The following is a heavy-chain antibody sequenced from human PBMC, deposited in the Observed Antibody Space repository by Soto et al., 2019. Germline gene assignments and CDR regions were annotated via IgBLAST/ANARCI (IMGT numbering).Heavy chain of an antibody. V-gene: IGHV6-1*01. Sequence: LSLTCAISDDSFSSNSAAWNLIRQSPSRGLEWLGRTYYRSKWYNDYAVSVKSRVTINPDTSKNQFSLQLNSVTPEDTAVYYCARVGDSRTFDIWGQGTIVTVSS. J-gene: IGHJ3*02. CDR1: DDSFSSNSAA. CDR2: TYYRSKWYN. CDR3: ARVGDSRTFDI. D-gene: IGHD2-21*02.